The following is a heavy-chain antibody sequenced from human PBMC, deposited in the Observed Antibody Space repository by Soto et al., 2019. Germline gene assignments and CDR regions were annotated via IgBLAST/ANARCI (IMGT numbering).Heavy chain of an antibody. V-gene: IGHV4-59*12. CDR2: IYYSGST. CDR1: GGSIFSYL. CDR3: ARIAAAGGDYYGMDV. J-gene: IGHJ6*02. Sequence: SETLSLTCTVSGGSIFSYLWSWIRQPPGKGLEWIGYIYYSGSTNYNPSLKSRVTISVDTSKNQFSLKLSSVTAADTAVYYCARIAAAGGDYYGMDVWGQGTTVTVSS. D-gene: IGHD6-13*01.